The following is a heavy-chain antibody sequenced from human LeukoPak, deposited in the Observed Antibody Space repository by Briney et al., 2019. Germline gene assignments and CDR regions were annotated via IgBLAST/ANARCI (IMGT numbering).Heavy chain of an antibody. CDR2: ISPGDSDT. D-gene: IGHD4-23*01. CDR1: GYGFSSYW. CDR3: ARGRGATVITNFDY. Sequence: GESLKISCKGSGYGFSSYWIGWVRQMPGKGLEWMGIISPGDSDTRYSPSFQGQVTMSADKSINTAYLQWGSLKASDTAMYYCARGRGATVITNFDYWGQGTLVTVSS. J-gene: IGHJ4*02. V-gene: IGHV5-51*01.